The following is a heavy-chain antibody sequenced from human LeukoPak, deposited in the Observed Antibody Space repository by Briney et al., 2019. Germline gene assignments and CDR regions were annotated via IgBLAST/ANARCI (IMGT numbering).Heavy chain of an antibody. CDR1: GGTFSSYS. Sequence: ASVTVSCTASGGTFSSYSISWVRQAPGQGLEWMGGIIPIFDTADYAQKFQGRVTITADESTSTAYMELSSLRSEDTAVYYCARGARYNLVSYFDYWGQGTLVTVSS. CDR3: ARGARYNLVSYFDY. D-gene: IGHD1-1*01. CDR2: IIPIFDTA. J-gene: IGHJ4*02. V-gene: IGHV1-69*13.